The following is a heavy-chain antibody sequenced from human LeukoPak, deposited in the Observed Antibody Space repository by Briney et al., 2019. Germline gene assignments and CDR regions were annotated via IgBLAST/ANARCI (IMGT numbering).Heavy chain of an antibody. V-gene: IGHV4-59*01. Sequence: SETLSLTCTVSGGSISSYYWSWIRQPPGKGLEWIGYIYYSGSTNYNPSLKSRVTISVDTSKNQFSLKLSSVTAADTAVYYCATYSGAHHKTFDYWGQGTLVTVSS. CDR2: IYYSGST. D-gene: IGHD1-26*01. J-gene: IGHJ4*02. CDR3: ATYSGAHHKTFDY. CDR1: GGSISSYY.